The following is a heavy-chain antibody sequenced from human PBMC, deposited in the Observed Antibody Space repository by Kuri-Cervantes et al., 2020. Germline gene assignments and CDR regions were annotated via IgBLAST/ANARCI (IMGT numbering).Heavy chain of an antibody. J-gene: IGHJ6*03. CDR2: IKQDGSEK. CDR1: GFTFSNYW. CDR3: ARTANTLYYYYYYYMDV. Sequence: GGSLRLSCASSGFTFSNYWMSWVRQAPGKGLEWVANIKQDGSEKDYVDSVKGRFTISRDNAKNSLYLQMNSLRAEDTAVYYCARTANTLYYYYYYYMDVWGKGTTVTVSS. V-gene: IGHV3-7*01. D-gene: IGHD2-2*02.